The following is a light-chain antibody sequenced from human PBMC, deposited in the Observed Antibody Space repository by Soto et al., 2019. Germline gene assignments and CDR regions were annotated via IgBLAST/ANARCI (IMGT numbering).Light chain of an antibody. V-gene: IGKV3-15*01. J-gene: IGKJ5*01. Sequence: EIVMTQSPATLSLSPGERATLSCRASENIYTNLAWYQQKPGQAPRLLFYGASTRATGLPARFSGTGSGTEFTLTINSLQAEDSAVYYCQQYYNWPRTFGQGTRLEI. CDR2: GAS. CDR1: ENIYTN. CDR3: QQYYNWPRT.